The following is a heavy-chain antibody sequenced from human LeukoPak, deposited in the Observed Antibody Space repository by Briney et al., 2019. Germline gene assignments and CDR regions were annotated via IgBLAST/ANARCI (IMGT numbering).Heavy chain of an antibody. CDR3: SRGGANDL. V-gene: IGHV4-4*07. J-gene: IGHJ5*02. CDR2: IFTSGST. D-gene: IGHD4/OR15-4a*01. CDR1: GGSITSDY. Sequence: SETLSLTCTVSGGSITSDYWSWIRRPAGKGLEWIGRIFTSGSTTCNPSLKSRVTMSLDTSKNQFFLKLSSVTAADTAAYFCSRGGANDLWGQGTLVTVSS.